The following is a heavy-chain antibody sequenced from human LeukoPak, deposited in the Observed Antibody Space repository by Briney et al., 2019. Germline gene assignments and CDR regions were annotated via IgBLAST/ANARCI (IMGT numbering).Heavy chain of an antibody. CDR2: ISWDGGST. CDR1: GFTFDDYA. CDR3: AKGLASSWYGAFDI. V-gene: IGHV3-43D*03. Sequence: GGSLRLSCAASGFTFDDYAMHWVRQAPGKGLEWVSPISWDGGSTYYADSVKGRFTISRDNSKDSLYLQMNSLRAEDTALYYCAKGLASSWYGAFDIWGQGTMVTVSS. J-gene: IGHJ3*02. D-gene: IGHD6-13*01.